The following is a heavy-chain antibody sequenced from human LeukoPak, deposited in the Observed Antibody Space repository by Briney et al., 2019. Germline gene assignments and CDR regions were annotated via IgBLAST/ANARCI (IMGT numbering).Heavy chain of an antibody. D-gene: IGHD3-3*01. J-gene: IGHJ6*02. Sequence: SQTLSLTCTVPGGSISSGSYYWSWIRQPAGKGLEWIGRIYTSGSTNYNPSLKSRVTISVDTSKNQFSLKLSSVTAADTAVYYCVRGGRFLGWYYYYGMDVWGQGTTVTVSS. V-gene: IGHV4-61*02. CDR3: VRGGRFLGWYYYYGMDV. CDR1: GGSISSGSYY. CDR2: IYTSGST.